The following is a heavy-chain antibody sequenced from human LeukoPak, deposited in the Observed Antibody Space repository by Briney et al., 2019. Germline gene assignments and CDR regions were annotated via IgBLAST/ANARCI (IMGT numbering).Heavy chain of an antibody. CDR3: AKSSYYDASGYYREYYFDY. D-gene: IGHD3-22*01. CDR1: GFTFSSYA. CDR2: ISGSGGST. Sequence: GGSLRLSCAASGFTFSSYAMSWVRQAPGKGLEWVSAISGSGGSTYYADSVKGRFTISRDNSKNTLYLQMNSLRAEDTAVYYCAKSSYYDASGYYREYYFDYWGQGTLVTVSS. J-gene: IGHJ4*02. V-gene: IGHV3-23*01.